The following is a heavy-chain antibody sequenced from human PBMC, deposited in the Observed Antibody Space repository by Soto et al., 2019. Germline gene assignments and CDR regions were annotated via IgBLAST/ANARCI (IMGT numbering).Heavy chain of an antibody. J-gene: IGHJ4*02. Sequence: ASVKVSCKASGYTFTSYGISWVRQAPGQGLEWMGWISAYNGNTNYAQKLQGRVTMTTDTSTSTAYMELRSLRSDDTAVYYCARDPTQVYQFRLAARPGFDYWGQGTLVTVSS. CDR3: ARDPTQVYQFRLAARPGFDY. CDR2: ISAYNGNT. V-gene: IGHV1-18*01. CDR1: GYTFTSYG. D-gene: IGHD6-6*01.